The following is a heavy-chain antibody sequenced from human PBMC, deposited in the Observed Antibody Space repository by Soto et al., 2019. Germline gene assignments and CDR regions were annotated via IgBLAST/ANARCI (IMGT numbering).Heavy chain of an antibody. V-gene: IGHV4-59*01. D-gene: IGHD6-13*01. Sequence: NPSETLSLTCTVSGDSIRSSYWSWVRQPPGRGLEWIGYVYHTGTTNSNPSLKSRVTISADTSKNLFSLKLISVTPADTAVYFCVRDMSGGSSWYEFDSWGPGTLVT. CDR1: GDSIRSSY. CDR3: VRDMSGGSSWYEFDS. J-gene: IGHJ4*02. CDR2: VYHTGTT.